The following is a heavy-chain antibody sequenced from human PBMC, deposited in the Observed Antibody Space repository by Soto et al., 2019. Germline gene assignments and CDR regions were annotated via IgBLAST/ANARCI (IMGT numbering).Heavy chain of an antibody. Sequence: PGGSLRLSCTASGFTFGDYAMSWFRQAPGKGLEWVGFIRSKAYGGTTEYAASVKGRFTISRDDSKSIAYLQMNSLKTEDTAVYYCTRDPRGVEPVAAAADYWGQGTLVTVSS. CDR3: TRDPRGVEPVAAAADY. CDR1: GFTFGDYA. J-gene: IGHJ4*02. CDR2: IRSKAYGGTT. D-gene: IGHD6-13*01. V-gene: IGHV3-49*03.